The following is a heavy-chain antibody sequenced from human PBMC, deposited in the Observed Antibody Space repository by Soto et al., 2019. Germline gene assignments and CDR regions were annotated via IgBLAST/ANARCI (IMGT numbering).Heavy chain of an antibody. CDR3: ARNSSGWSTHKGINDYYFDY. CDR1: GGSISSYY. J-gene: IGHJ4*02. D-gene: IGHD6-19*01. CDR2: MYNTGST. Sequence: PSETLSLTCTVSGGSISSYYWSWIRQPPGKGLEWIGYMYNTGSTIYNPSLKSRVTISVDTSKNQFSLKLSSVTAADTAVYYCARNSSGWSTHKGINDYYFDYWGQGALVTVSS. V-gene: IGHV4-59*12.